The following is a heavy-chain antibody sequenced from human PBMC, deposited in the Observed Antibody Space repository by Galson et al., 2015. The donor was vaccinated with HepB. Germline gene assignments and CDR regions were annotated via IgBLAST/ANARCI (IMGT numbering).Heavy chain of an antibody. CDR2: IYYSGST. V-gene: IGHV4-31*03. J-gene: IGHJ4*02. D-gene: IGHD3-3*01. Sequence: LSLTCTVSGASISTGGYYWSWIRQHPGKGLEWIGYIYYSGSTYYNPSLKSRVTISVDTSMNQFSVRLSSVTAADTAVYYCARGPDDFWCGSPPDYWGQGTLVTVSS. CDR3: ARGPDDFWCGSPPDY. CDR1: GASISTGGYY.